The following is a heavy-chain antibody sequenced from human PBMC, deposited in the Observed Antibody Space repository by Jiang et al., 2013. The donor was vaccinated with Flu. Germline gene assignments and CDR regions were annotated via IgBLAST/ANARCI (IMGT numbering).Heavy chain of an antibody. D-gene: IGHD5-24*01. CDR1: GYTFTDYY. Sequence: VQLVESGAEVQKPGASVKVSCKASGYTFTDYYIHWVRQAPGQGLEWMGWMNSNNGGTSYAQKFQGRVTMTRDTSTTTAYMELNRLTSDDTAVYYCARDRIGDGYTQDYFDYLGQGTLVTVSS. CDR3: ARDRIGDGYTQDYFDY. V-gene: IGHV1-2*02. J-gene: IGHJ4*02. CDR2: MNSNNGGT.